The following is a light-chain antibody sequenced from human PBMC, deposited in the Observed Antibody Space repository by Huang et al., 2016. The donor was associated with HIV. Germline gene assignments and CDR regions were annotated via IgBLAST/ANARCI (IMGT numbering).Light chain of an antibody. CDR2: GAS. J-gene: IGKJ2*01. CDR3: QHYHNWPPRYT. V-gene: IGKV3-15*01. CDR1: QSVGSS. Sequence: ETVMTQSPAIMSVSPGERATLSCRASQSVGSSLAWYQKKPGPPPRLLIAGASTRAAGVPPRFSGSGSGAEFTLTISGLQSEDFAIYYCQHYHNWPPRYTFGQGTKLEIK.